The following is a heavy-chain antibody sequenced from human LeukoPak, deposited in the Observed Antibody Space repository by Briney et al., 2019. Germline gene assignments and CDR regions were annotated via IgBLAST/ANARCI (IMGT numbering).Heavy chain of an antibody. D-gene: IGHD3-10*01. CDR3: ARSYYYGSGSYVYYYGMDV. V-gene: IGHV2-70*04. Sequence: SGPALVKPTQTLTLTCTFSGFSLSTSGMRVSWIRQPPGKALEWLARIDWDDDKFYSTSLKTRLTISKDTSKNQVVLTMTNMGPVDTATYYCARSYYYGSGSYVYYYGMDVWGKGTTVTVSS. CDR2: IDWDDDK. J-gene: IGHJ6*04. CDR1: GFSLSTSGMR.